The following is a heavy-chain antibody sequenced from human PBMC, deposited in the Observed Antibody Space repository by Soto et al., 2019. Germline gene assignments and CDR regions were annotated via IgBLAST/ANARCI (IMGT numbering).Heavy chain of an antibody. J-gene: IGHJ4*02. CDR1: GFTFSSYA. V-gene: IGHV1-69*06. CDR3: ARDKGAYYSHFVS. CDR2: IIPFFGTP. D-gene: IGHD3-22*01. Sequence: VQLVQSGAEVKKPGSSVTVSCKASGFTFSSYAISWVRQAPGQGLEWMGGIIPFFGTPNYAQRFQGRLTITADRSTSTTYMELSSLRPEDTALYYCARDKGAYYSHFVSWGQGTLVTVSS.